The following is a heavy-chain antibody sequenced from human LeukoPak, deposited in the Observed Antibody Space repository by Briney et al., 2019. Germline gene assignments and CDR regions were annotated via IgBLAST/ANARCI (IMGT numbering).Heavy chain of an antibody. V-gene: IGHV3-20*04. CDR2: INWNGGST. J-gene: IGHJ3*02. CDR1: GFTFDDYG. D-gene: IGHD5-18*01. Sequence: GGSLRLSCAASGFTFDDYGMSWVRQAPGKGLEWVSGINWNGGSTGYADSVKGRFTISRDNAKNSLYLQMNSLRAEDTALYYCARDKFWRYSYGCAFDIWGQGTMVTVSS. CDR3: ARDKFWRYSYGCAFDI.